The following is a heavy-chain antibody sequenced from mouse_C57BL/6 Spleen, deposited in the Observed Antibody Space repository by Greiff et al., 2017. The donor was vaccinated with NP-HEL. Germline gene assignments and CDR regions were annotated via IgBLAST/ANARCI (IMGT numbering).Heavy chain of an antibody. CDR1: GYAFTNYL. V-gene: IGHV1-54*01. CDR2: INPGSGGT. Sequence: QVQLQQSGAELVRPGTSVKVSCKASGYAFTNYLIEWVKQRPGQGLEWIGVINPGSGGTYYNEKFKGKATLTADKSSSTAYMQLSSLTSEDSAVYFCARSGTGSYYFDYWGQGTTLTVSS. J-gene: IGHJ2*01. CDR3: ARSGTGSYYFDY. D-gene: IGHD4-1*01.